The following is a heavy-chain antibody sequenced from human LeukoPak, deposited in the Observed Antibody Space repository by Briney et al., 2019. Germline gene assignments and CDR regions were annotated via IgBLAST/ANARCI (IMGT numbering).Heavy chain of an antibody. D-gene: IGHD6-25*01. Sequence: PSETLSLTCTVSGGSISSYYWSWIRQPPGKGLEWIGYIYYSGSTNYNPSLKSRVTISVDTSKNQFSLKLSSVTAADTAVYYCARPSGLTGYYFDYWGQGTLVTVSS. CDR3: ARPSGLTGYYFDY. V-gene: IGHV4-59*08. CDR2: IYYSGST. J-gene: IGHJ4*02. CDR1: GGSISSYY.